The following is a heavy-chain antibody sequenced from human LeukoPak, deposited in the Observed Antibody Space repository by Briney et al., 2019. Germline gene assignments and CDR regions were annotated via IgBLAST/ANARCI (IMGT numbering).Heavy chain of an antibody. CDR2: IYHSGST. D-gene: IGHD3-10*01. CDR1: GGSISGSNW. V-gene: IGHV4-4*02. CDR3: ARVSRLWFGELFDYFDY. J-gene: IGHJ4*02. Sequence: SETLSLTCAVSGGSISGSNWWSWVRQPPGKGLEWIGEIYHSGSTNYNPSLKSRVTISVDTSKNQFSLKLSSVTAADTAVYYCARVSRLWFGELFDYFDYWGQGTLVTVSS.